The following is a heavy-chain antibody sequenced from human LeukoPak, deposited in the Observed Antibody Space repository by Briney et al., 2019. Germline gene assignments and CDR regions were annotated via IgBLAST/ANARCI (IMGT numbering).Heavy chain of an antibody. CDR2: ISGDGGST. V-gene: IGHV3-43*02. CDR1: GFTFDDYA. CDR3: AKDHPTGYSSSWYCFDY. D-gene: IGHD6-13*01. J-gene: IGHJ4*02. Sequence: GGSLRLSCAASGFTFDDYAMHWVRQAPGKGLEWVSLISGDGGSTYYADSVKGRFTISRDNSKNSLYLQMNSLRTEDTALYYCAKDHPTGYSSSWYCFDYWGQGTLVTVSS.